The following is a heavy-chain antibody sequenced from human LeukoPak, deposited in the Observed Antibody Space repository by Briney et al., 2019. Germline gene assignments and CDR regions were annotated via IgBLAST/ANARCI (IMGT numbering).Heavy chain of an antibody. CDR2: TSDGGKKK. CDR3: ASRWYFDL. V-gene: IGHV3-30*04. Sequence: SGGSLRLSCVAFGFTFSRYDVHWVRQAPGKGLEWVAVTSDGGKKKIYADSVKGRFTISRDNSKNTLYLQMNSLRAEDTAVYYCASRWYFDLWGRGTLVSVSS. J-gene: IGHJ2*01. CDR1: GFTFSRYD.